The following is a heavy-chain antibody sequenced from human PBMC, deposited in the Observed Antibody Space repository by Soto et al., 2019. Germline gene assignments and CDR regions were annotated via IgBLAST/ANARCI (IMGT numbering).Heavy chain of an antibody. D-gene: IGHD5-18*01. Sequence: EVQLVESGGGLIQPGGSLRLSCAPSGLTVNGNYMSWVRQASGKGLEWGSVVFSGGSTYYADSVKGRFTISRDISKNTLSIQMNSLRAEDTAVYFCASARGYNDGFDYWGQGTLVTVSS. V-gene: IGHV3-53*01. CDR1: GLTVNGNY. CDR3: ASARGYNDGFDY. J-gene: IGHJ4*02. CDR2: VFSGGST.